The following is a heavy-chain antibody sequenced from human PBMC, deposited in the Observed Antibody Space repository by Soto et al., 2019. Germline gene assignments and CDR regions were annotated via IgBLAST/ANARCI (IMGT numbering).Heavy chain of an antibody. Sequence: GGSLRLSCAASGFTFSSYDMHWVRQATGKGLEWVSAIGTAGDTYYPGSVKGRFTISRENAKNSLYLQMNSLRAGDTAVYYCARSHNYYYYMDVWGKGTTVTVSS. J-gene: IGHJ6*03. V-gene: IGHV3-13*01. CDR1: GFTFSSYD. CDR2: IGTAGDT. CDR3: ARSHNYYYYMDV.